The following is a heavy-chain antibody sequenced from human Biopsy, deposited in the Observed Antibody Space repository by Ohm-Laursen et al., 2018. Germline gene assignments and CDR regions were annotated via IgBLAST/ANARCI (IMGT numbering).Heavy chain of an antibody. V-gene: IGHV1-18*01. CDR2: ISAYNDYT. D-gene: IGHD3-3*01. J-gene: IGHJ4*02. CDR3: ARGDFWSGYYTIFDY. CDR1: GYTFTKYG. Sequence: SSVKVSCKASGYTFTKYGISWVRQAPGQGLECMGWISAYNDYTNYAQQLQGRVTMTTDTSTNTAYMELKSLRSDDTAVYYCARGDFWSGYYTIFDYWGQGTLVTVSS.